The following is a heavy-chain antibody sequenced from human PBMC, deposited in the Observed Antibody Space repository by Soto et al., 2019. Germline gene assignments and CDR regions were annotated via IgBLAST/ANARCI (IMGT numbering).Heavy chain of an antibody. J-gene: IGHJ4*02. Sequence: EVQLVESGGGLVQPGGSLRLSCAVSGFTFSSFEMNWVRQAPGKGLEWVSYISSSGSTVYYADSVKGRFTISRDNAKNSLFLQMNNLRAEDTAVYFCARDAWGELKFDYWGQGTLVAVSS. V-gene: IGHV3-48*03. CDR2: ISSSGSTV. CDR1: GFTFSSFE. D-gene: IGHD1-7*01. CDR3: ARDAWGELKFDY.